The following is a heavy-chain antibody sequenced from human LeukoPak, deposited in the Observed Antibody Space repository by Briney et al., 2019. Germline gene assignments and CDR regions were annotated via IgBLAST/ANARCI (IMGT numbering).Heavy chain of an antibody. CDR2: ISGSGVST. J-gene: IGHJ4*02. Sequence: GGSLRLSCVASGFTFRSYAMSWVRQAPGKGLEWISAISGSGVSTYYADSVKGRFTISRDNSKNTVYLQMNSLRMEDTAMYYCAKGFDSWGQGTLVTVSS. V-gene: IGHV3-23*01. CDR1: GFTFRSYA. CDR3: AKGFDS.